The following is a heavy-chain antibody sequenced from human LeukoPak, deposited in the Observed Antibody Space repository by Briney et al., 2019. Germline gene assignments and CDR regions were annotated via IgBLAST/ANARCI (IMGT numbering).Heavy chain of an antibody. D-gene: IGHD2-8*02. CDR1: GFTFSIYG. Sequence: PGGSLRLSCAASGFTFSIYGMHWVRQAPGKGLEWVALIWNDGSNKYYADSVKGRFTISRDNSKNTLYLQMNSLRAEDTAVYYCARGLLAGPSAHSAIFDYWGQGTLVTVSS. V-gene: IGHV3-33*01. CDR3: ARGLLAGPSAHSAIFDY. CDR2: IWNDGSNK. J-gene: IGHJ4*02.